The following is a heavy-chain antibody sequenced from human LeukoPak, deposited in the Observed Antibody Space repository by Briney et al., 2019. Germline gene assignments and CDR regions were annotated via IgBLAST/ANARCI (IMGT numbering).Heavy chain of an antibody. CDR2: INPNSGGT. V-gene: IGHV1-2*02. J-gene: IGHJ4*02. CDR3: ARVGSGYGIRPLVSLDY. Sequence: ASVKVSCKASGYTFTGYYMHWGRQAPGQGLEWMGWINPNSGGTNYAQKFQGRVTMTRDTSISTAYMELSRLRSDDTAVYYCARVGSGYGIRPLVSLDYWGQGTLVTVSS. D-gene: IGHD5-12*01. CDR1: GYTFTGYY.